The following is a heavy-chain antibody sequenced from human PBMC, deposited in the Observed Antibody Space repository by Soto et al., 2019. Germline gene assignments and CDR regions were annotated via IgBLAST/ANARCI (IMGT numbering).Heavy chain of an antibody. V-gene: IGHV1-18*01. Sequence: QVQLVQSGGEVKQPGASVKVSCKTSGYTFTSYGISWVRQATGQGLEWMGWISGYNGDTKYVQKFQGRVTLTTDTSTNTAYMEVRSLRSDDTAVYYCARDWVGDLAYWGQGTLVTVSS. CDR2: ISGYNGDT. CDR1: GYTFTSYG. J-gene: IGHJ4*02. D-gene: IGHD4-17*01. CDR3: ARDWVGDLAY.